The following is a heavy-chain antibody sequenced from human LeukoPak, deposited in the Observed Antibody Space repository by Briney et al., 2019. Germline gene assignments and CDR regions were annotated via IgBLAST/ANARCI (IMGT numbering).Heavy chain of an antibody. CDR1: GGSISSYY. J-gene: IGHJ5*02. V-gene: IGHV4-59*08. CDR3: ARHVRSTVERYNWFDP. CDR2: IYYSGST. D-gene: IGHD4-23*01. Sequence: SETLSLTCTVPGGSISSYYWSWIRQPPGKGLEWIGYIYYSGSTNYNPSLKSRVTISVDTSKNQFSLKLSSVTAADTAVYYCARHVRSTVERYNWFDPWGQGTLVTVSS.